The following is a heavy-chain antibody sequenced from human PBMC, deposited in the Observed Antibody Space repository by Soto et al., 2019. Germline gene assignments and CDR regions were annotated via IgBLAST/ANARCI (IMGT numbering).Heavy chain of an antibody. V-gene: IGHV1-18*01. CDR1: GYPLTRYG. Sequence: QVQLVQSGAEVKNPGASVKVSCKASGYPLTRYGIGWARQAPEQGLERMGWINTHNGNTNYAQNLQGRVPLTKDTSTKTAYMGLRSLRSNDTAIHYCAMVDVHVTPSPQDVWGQGATVSVSS. J-gene: IGHJ6*01. D-gene: IGHD2-8*01. CDR3: AMVDVHVTPSPQDV. CDR2: INTHNGNT.